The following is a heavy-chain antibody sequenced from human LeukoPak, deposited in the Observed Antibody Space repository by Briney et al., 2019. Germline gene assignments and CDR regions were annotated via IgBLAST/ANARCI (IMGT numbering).Heavy chain of an antibody. CDR1: GYTFTDYY. CDR2: ISPNSGGT. D-gene: IGHD6-13*01. J-gene: IGHJ4*02. V-gene: IGHV1-2*02. CDR3: ARQSSSWYGEVDY. Sequence: GASVKVSCKASGYTFTDYYIHWVRQAPGQGLEWMGWISPNSGGTNYAQKFQGRVTMTRDKSISTAYLQWSSLKASDTAMYYCARQSSSWYGEVDYWGQGTLVTVSS.